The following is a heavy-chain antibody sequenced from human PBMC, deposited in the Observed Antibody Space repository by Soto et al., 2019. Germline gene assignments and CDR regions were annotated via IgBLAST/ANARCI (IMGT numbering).Heavy chain of an antibody. J-gene: IGHJ1*01. CDR1: GFMFQTYA. Sequence: EVQLLESGGGLVQPGGSLRLSCAASGFMFQTYAMSWVRQAPGKGLEWVSVISGSGDNTYYTDSVKGRFIVSRDNSKNTLSLQMNSLRAEDTAIYYCAKDWGYCTNDGCYEYFQDWGQGTLVTVSS. D-gene: IGHD2-8*01. CDR2: ISGSGDNT. V-gene: IGHV3-23*01. CDR3: AKDWGYCTNDGCYEYFQD.